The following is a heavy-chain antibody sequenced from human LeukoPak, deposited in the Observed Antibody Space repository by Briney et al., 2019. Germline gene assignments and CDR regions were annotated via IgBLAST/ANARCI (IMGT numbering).Heavy chain of an antibody. D-gene: IGHD4-17*01. Sequence: GGSLRLSCAASGFTFNNYAMTWVRQAPGQGLEWVSSITTSGGSTYYADSVKGRFTISRDNSKNTLSLQMNSLRAEDTAVYYCAKVFRKDGDFHLFDYWGQGTLVTVSS. CDR2: ITTSGGST. J-gene: IGHJ4*02. CDR3: AKVFRKDGDFHLFDY. CDR1: GFTFNNYA. V-gene: IGHV3-23*01.